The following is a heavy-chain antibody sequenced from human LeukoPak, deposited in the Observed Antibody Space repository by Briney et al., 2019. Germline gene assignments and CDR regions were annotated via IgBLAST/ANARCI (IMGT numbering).Heavy chain of an antibody. CDR2: ISYTGIT. CDR1: GGSISGYH. J-gene: IGHJ3*01. V-gene: IGHV4-59*08. Sequence: SSETLSLTCVVSGGSISGYHWGWIRQPPGKGLEGIGYISYTGITRDNPSLRSRVFMSVDTSKNQFSLRLSSVTAADTAVYFCARRDYSGILPYAFDVWGQGTLVAVSS. CDR3: ARRDYSGILPYAFDV. D-gene: IGHD4-23*01.